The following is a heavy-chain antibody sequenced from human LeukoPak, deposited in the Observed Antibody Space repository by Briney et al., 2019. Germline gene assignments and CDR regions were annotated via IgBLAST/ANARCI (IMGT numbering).Heavy chain of an antibody. Sequence: ASVKVSCKVSGYTLTELSMHWVRQAPGKGLERMGGFDPEDGETIYAQKFQGRVTMTEDTSTDTAYMELSSLRSEDTAVYYCATGPSITIFGVAKNWGQGTLVTVSS. V-gene: IGHV1-24*01. CDR2: FDPEDGET. D-gene: IGHD3-3*01. J-gene: IGHJ4*02. CDR3: ATGPSITIFGVAKN. CDR1: GYTLTELS.